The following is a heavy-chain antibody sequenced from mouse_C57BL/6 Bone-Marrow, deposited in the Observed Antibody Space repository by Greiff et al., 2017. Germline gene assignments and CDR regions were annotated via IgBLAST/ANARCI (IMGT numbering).Heavy chain of an antibody. Sequence: ESGAELARPGASVKLSCKASGYTFTSYGISWVKQRTGQGLEWIGEIYPRSGNTYYNEKFKGKATLTADKSSSTAYMELRSLTSEDSAVYFCARVGNYNYYAMDYWGQGTSVTVSS. D-gene: IGHD2-1*01. V-gene: IGHV1-81*01. CDR3: ARVGNYNYYAMDY. J-gene: IGHJ4*01. CDR1: GYTFTSYG. CDR2: IYPRSGNT.